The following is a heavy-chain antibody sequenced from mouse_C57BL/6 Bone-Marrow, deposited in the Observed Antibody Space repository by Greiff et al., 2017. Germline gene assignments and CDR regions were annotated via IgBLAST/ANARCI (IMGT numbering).Heavy chain of an antibody. D-gene: IGHD2-2*01. Sequence: EVKLVESGEGLVKPGGSLKLSCAASGFTFSSYAMSWVRQTPEKRLEWVAYISSGGDYIYYADTVKGRFTISRDNARNTLYLQMSSLKSEDTAMYYCTRDPIYYGYDGWFAYWGQGTLVTVSA. J-gene: IGHJ3*01. CDR2: ISSGGDYI. V-gene: IGHV5-9-1*02. CDR1: GFTFSSYA. CDR3: TRDPIYYGYDGWFAY.